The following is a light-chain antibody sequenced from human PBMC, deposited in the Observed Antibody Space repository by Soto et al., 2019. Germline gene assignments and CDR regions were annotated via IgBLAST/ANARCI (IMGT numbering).Light chain of an antibody. V-gene: IGKV3-20*01. Sequence: EIVLTQSPGTLSLSPGERATLSCRASQSVSSSYLAWYQQKPGQAPRLLIYGASSRATGIPDRFSGSGSGTDFTLTSSRLEPEDLAVYYCQQYGSSPFTLGQGTRLEIK. CDR1: QSVSSSY. J-gene: IGKJ5*01. CDR2: GAS. CDR3: QQYGSSPFT.